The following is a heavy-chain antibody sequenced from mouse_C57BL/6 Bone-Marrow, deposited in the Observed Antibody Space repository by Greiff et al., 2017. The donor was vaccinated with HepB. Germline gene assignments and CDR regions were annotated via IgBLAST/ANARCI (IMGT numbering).Heavy chain of an antibody. CDR2: ISNGGGST. Sequence: EVNLVESGGGLVQPGGSLKLSCAASGFTFSDYYMYWVRQTPEKRLEWVAYISNGGGSTYYPDTVKGRFTISRDNAKNTLYLQMSRLKSEDTAMYYCARHRTTVVEDWYFDVWGTGTTVTVSS. CDR1: GFTFSDYY. J-gene: IGHJ1*03. V-gene: IGHV5-12*01. CDR3: ARHRTTVVEDWYFDV. D-gene: IGHD1-1*01.